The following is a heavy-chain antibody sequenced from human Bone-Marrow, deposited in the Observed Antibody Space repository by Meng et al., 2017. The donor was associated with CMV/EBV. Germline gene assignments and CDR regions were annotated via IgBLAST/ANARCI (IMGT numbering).Heavy chain of an antibody. CDR3: AHNSIRVYFDY. CDR1: GFSLRTSGVG. D-gene: IGHD2/OR15-2a*01. Sequence: QSAFKDSGPPLVKPPQTLTLTCTFSGFSLRTSGVGVGWIRQPPGKALEWLALIYWDDDKRYSPSLKSRLTITKDTSKNQVVLTMTNMDPVDTATYYCAHNSIRVYFDYWGQGTLVTVSS. V-gene: IGHV2-5*02. J-gene: IGHJ4*02. CDR2: IYWDDDK.